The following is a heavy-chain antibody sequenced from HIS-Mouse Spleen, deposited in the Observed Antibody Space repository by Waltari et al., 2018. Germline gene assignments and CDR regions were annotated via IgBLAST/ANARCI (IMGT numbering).Heavy chain of an antibody. J-gene: IGHJ4*02. CDR3: AKDRDGSGSYSDY. D-gene: IGHD3-10*01. CDR2: ISWDGGST. CDR1: GFTFDDFA. Sequence: EVQLVESGGVVVQPGGSLSLSCAASGFTFDDFAMLGVRQAPGKGLEWVSLISWDGGSTYYADSVKGRFTISRDNSKNSLYLQMNSLRAEDTALYYCAKDRDGSGSYSDYWGQGTLVTVSS. V-gene: IGHV3-43D*03.